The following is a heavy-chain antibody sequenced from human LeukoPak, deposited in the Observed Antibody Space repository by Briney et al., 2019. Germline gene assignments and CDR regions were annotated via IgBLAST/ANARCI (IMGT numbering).Heavy chain of an antibody. V-gene: IGHV3-74*01. D-gene: IGHD3-3*01. CDR2: ISPDGSTT. CDR1: GFTFSSYW. CDR3: TRDFDFSSAI. Sequence: GGSLRLSCAASGFTFSSYWMHWVRQAPGKGLVWVSRISPDGSTTGHADSVKGRFTTSRDNAKNTLFQQMNSLRAEDTAVYYCTRDFDFSSAIWGQGTLVTVSS. J-gene: IGHJ4*02.